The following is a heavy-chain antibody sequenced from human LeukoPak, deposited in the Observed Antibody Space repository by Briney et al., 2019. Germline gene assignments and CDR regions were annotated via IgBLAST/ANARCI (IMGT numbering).Heavy chain of an antibody. CDR1: GGSISSGGYY. Sequence: PSETLSLTCTVSGGSISSGGYYWSWIRQPPGKGLEWIGYIYYSGITDYNPSLKSRVTISLDTSKNQFSLKLTAVTAADTAVYYCARDKGHGDYWFDPWGQGTLVTVSS. V-gene: IGHV4-61*08. D-gene: IGHD4-17*01. CDR3: ARDKGHGDYWFDP. CDR2: IYYSGIT. J-gene: IGHJ5*02.